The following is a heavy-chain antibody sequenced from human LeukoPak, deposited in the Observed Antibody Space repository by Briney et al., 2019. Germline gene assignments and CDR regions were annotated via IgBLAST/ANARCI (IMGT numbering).Heavy chain of an antibody. Sequence: GGSLRLSCAVSGFTFSNYAMSWVRQAPGKGLEWVSGMISAGGTYYTDSVKGRFTISRDNSKNTLYLRMNSLRAEDTAVYYCARTMGLGPGGHFDYWGQGTLVTVSA. D-gene: IGHD3-16*01. V-gene: IGHV3-23*01. J-gene: IGHJ4*02. CDR3: ARTMGLGPGGHFDY. CDR1: GFTFSNYA. CDR2: MISAGGT.